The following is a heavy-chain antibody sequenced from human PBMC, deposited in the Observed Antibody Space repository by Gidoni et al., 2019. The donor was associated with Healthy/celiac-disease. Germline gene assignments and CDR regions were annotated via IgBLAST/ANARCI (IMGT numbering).Heavy chain of an antibody. V-gene: IGHV3-23*01. Sequence: EWVSAISGSGGSTYYADSVKGRFTISRDNSKNTLYLQMNSLRAEDTAVYYCAKGYSSGWPAAFDIWGQGTMVTVSS. J-gene: IGHJ3*02. CDR3: AKGYSSGWPAAFDI. D-gene: IGHD6-19*01. CDR2: ISGSGGST.